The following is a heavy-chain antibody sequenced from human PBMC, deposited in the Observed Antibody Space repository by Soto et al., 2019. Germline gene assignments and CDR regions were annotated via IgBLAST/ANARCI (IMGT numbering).Heavy chain of an antibody. J-gene: IGHJ6*04. D-gene: IGHD1-26*01. CDR1: GFSFSSFA. V-gene: IGHV3-23*01. CDR2: IGDSGAST. Sequence: GSLRLSCEASGFSFSSFAMNWVRQAPGKGLEWVSAIGDSGASTYYADSVKGRFTISRDNSRNTLYLQLNGLRAEDTAVYYCAKGVELDVWGNGTTVTVSS. CDR3: AKGVELDV.